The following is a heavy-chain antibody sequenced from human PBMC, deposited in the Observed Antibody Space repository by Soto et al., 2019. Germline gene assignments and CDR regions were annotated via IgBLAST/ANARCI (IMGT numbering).Heavy chain of an antibody. V-gene: IGHV1-69*13. D-gene: IGHD6-13*01. Sequence: SVKVSCKASGGTFSSYAISWVRHAPGQGLEWMGGIIPIFGTANYVQTFQGRVTITADESTSTAYMALSSLRSEDTAVYYCAIDLPAGTHYYYGKDVWGQGTTVTVSS. J-gene: IGHJ6*02. CDR3: AIDLPAGTHYYYGKDV. CDR2: IIPIFGTA. CDR1: GGTFSSYA.